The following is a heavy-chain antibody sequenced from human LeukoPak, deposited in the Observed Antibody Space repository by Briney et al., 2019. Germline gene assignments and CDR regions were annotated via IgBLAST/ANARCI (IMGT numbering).Heavy chain of an antibody. Sequence: GSLRLSCAASGFTFSSYAMHWVRQAPGKGLEWVAVISYDGSNKYYADSVKGRFTISRDNSKNTLYLQMNSLRAEDTAVYYCARGTMDDAFDIWGQGTMVTVSS. J-gene: IGHJ3*02. D-gene: IGHD1-1*01. V-gene: IGHV3-30-3*01. CDR2: ISYDGSNK. CDR3: ARGTMDDAFDI. CDR1: GFTFSSYA.